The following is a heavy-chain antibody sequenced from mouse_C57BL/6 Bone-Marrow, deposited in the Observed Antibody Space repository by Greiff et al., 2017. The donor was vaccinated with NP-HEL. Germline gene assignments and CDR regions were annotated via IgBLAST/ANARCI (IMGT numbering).Heavy chain of an antibody. CDR3: ASFYYYGSSYFDY. V-gene: IGHV5-6*01. D-gene: IGHD1-1*01. J-gene: IGHJ2*01. CDR2: ISSGGSYT. CDR1: GFTFSSYG. Sequence: EVQGVESGGDLVKPGGSLKLSCAASGFTFSSYGMSWVRQTPDKRLEWVATISSGGSYTYYPDSVKGRFTISRDNAKNTLYLQMSSLKSEDTAMYYCASFYYYGSSYFDYWGQGTTLTVSS.